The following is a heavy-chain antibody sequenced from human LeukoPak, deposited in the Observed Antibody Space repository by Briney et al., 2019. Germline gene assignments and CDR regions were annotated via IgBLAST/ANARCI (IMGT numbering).Heavy chain of an antibody. CDR3: ARDSAPFYYYDSSGYYNYFDY. D-gene: IGHD3-22*01. CDR1: GFTFSDYY. Sequence: GGSLRLSCAASGFTFSDYYMSWIRQAPGKGLEWVSYISSSGSTIYYADSVKGRFTISRDNAKNSLYLQMNSLRAEDTAVYYCARDSAPFYYYDSSGYYNYFDYWGQGTLVTVSS. CDR2: ISSSGSTI. V-gene: IGHV3-11*04. J-gene: IGHJ4*02.